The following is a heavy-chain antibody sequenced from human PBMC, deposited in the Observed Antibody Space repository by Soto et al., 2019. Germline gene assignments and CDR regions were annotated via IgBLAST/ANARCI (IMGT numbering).Heavy chain of an antibody. CDR3: ARGPPVVVVAAAYYFDY. V-gene: IGHV1-2*04. CDR1: GYTFTGYY. Sequence: ASVKVSCKASGYTFTGYYMHWVRQAPGQGLEWMGWINPNRGGTNYAQKFQGWVTMTRDTSISTAYMELSRLRSDDTAVYYCARGPPVVVVAAAYYFDYWGQGTLVTVSS. J-gene: IGHJ4*02. D-gene: IGHD2-15*01. CDR2: INPNRGGT.